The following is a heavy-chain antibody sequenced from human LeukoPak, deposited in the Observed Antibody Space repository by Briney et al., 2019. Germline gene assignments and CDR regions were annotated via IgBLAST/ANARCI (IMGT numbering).Heavy chain of an antibody. CDR1: GFNFRDAA. J-gene: IGHJ3*01. CDR2: ISVSGDNS. CDR3: AKDIQLST. D-gene: IGHD5-24*01. V-gene: IGHV3-23*01. Sequence: PGGSLRLSCAASGFNFRDAAMTWVRQAPGKGLEWVSLISVSGDNSYYADSVKGRFTISRDNSKNTLSLQMNSLRVEDTAIYYCAKDIQLSTWGLGTMVTVSS.